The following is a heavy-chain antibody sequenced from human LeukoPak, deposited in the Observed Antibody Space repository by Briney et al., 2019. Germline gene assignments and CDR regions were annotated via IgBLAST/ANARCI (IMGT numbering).Heavy chain of an antibody. J-gene: IGHJ4*01. V-gene: IGHV3-7*01. CDR3: ARDRTAPGLYFDL. D-gene: IGHD6-13*01. Sequence: GGSLRLSCAVSGFTFSSYWMNWVRQAPGKGLEWVASIRQDGGEKSYVDSVKGRFTISRDNTKNSLYLQINSLRAEDTAMYYCARDRTAPGLYFDLWGQGTLVTVSS. CDR2: IRQDGGEK. CDR1: GFTFSSYW.